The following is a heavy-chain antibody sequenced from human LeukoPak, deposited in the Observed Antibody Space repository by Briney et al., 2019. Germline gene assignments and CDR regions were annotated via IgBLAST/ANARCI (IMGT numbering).Heavy chain of an antibody. V-gene: IGHV3-74*01. D-gene: IGHD5-24*01. Sequence: GGSLRLSCAASGFTFSSYWMHWVRQAPGKGLVWVSRINTDGSSTSYADSVKGRFTISRDNAKNTLYLQMNSLRAEDTAVYYCAKDPREYYYYGMDVWGQGTTVTVSS. J-gene: IGHJ6*02. CDR1: GFTFSSYW. CDR2: INTDGSST. CDR3: AKDPREYYYYGMDV.